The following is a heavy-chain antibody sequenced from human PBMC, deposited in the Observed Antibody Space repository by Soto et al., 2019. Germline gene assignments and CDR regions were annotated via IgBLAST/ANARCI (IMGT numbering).Heavy chain of an antibody. Sequence: VQLVESGGGLVQPGGSLRLSCAASGFTFSSYGMHWVRQAPGKGLEWVAVIWYDGSNKYYADSVKGRFTISRDNSKNTLYLQMNSLRAEDTAVYYCARDSSSSWALDYWGQGTLVTVSS. J-gene: IGHJ4*02. V-gene: IGHV3-33*08. CDR1: GFTFSSYG. D-gene: IGHD1-26*01. CDR3: ARDSSSSWALDY. CDR2: IWYDGSNK.